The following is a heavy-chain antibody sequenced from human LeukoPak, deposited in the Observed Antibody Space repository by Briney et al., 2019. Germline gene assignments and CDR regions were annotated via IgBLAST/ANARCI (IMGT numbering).Heavy chain of an antibody. J-gene: IGHJ4*02. V-gene: IGHV3-30*02. CDR3: AKEGYCSSTSCYLPFNFDY. D-gene: IGHD2-2*01. CDR1: GFTFSSYG. CDR2: IRYDGSNK. Sequence: PGGSLRLSCAASGFTFSSYGMHWVRQAPGKGLEWVAFIRYDGSNKYYADSVKGRFTISRDNSKNTLYLQMNSLRAEDTAIYYCAKEGYCSSTSCYLPFNFDYWGQGTLVTVSS.